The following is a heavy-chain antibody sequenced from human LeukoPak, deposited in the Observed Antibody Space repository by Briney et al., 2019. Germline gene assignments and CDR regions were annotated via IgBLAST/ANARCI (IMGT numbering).Heavy chain of an antibody. D-gene: IGHD3-10*01. CDR1: GGSISSSY. CDR2: IYYSGST. Sequence: SETLSLTCTVSGGSISSSYWSWIRQPPGKGLEWIGYIYYSGSTNYNPSLKSRVTISVDTSKNQFSLKLSSVTAADTAVYYCARERYGSGSYYSDYWGRGTLVTVSS. CDR3: ARERYGSGSYYSDY. J-gene: IGHJ4*02. V-gene: IGHV4-59*01.